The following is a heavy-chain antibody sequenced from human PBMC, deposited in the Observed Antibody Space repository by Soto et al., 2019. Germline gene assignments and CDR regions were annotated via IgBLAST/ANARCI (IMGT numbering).Heavy chain of an antibody. CDR2: IYSGGST. CDR3: ARDSTNIGESHDAFDI. Sequence: EVQLVESGGGLVQPGGSLRLSCAASGFTVSSNYMSWVRQAPGKGLEWVSVIYSGGSTYYADSVKGRFTISRDNSKNTLYLQMNSLRAEDTAVYYCARDSTNIGESHDAFDIWGQGTMVTVSS. J-gene: IGHJ3*02. D-gene: IGHD3-10*01. CDR1: GFTVSSNY. V-gene: IGHV3-66*01.